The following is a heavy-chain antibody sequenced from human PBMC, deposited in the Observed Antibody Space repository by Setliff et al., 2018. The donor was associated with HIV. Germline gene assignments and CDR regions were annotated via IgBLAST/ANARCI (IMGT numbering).Heavy chain of an antibody. J-gene: IGHJ3*02. D-gene: IGHD1-1*01. CDR3: ARPRLWRDAFDI. V-gene: IGHV4-34*01. CDR1: GGSFSGYY. CDR2: INHRGTT. Sequence: SETLSLTCGVYGGSFSGYYWTWIRQPPGKGLEWIGEINHRGTTNSNPSLKRRVTISVDTSKSQFSLRLSSVTAADTAVYYCARPRLWRDAFDIWGQGAMVTVS.